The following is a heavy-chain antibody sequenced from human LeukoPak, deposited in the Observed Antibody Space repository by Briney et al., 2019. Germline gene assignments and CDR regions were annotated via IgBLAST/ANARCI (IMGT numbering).Heavy chain of an antibody. V-gene: IGHV1-2*02. CDR2: INPNSGGT. CDR1: GYRFTDHY. Sequence: GASVKVSCKASGYRFTDHYMHWVRQAPGQGLEWMGWINPNSGGTDSAQKFRGRVTMTRDKSISTVYMELSRLTSDDTAVYFCARTVVASIDWLDPWGLGTLVTVSS. J-gene: IGHJ5*02. CDR3: ARTVVASIDWLDP. D-gene: IGHD5-12*01.